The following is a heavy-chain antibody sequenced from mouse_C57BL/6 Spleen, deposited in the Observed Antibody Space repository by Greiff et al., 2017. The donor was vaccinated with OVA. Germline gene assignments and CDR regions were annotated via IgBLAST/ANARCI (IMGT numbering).Heavy chain of an antibody. CDR3: AGSNYAKYFEV. J-gene: IGHJ1*03. V-gene: IGHV1-69*01. CDR2: IDPSDSYT. Sequence: QVQLQQPGAELVMPGASVKLSCKASGYTFTSYWMHWVKQRPGQGLEWIGEIDPSDSYTNYNQKFKGKSTLTVDKSSSTAYMQLSSLTSEDSAVYYCAGSNYAKYFEVWGTGTTVTVSS. CDR1: GYTFTSYW. D-gene: IGHD2-5*01.